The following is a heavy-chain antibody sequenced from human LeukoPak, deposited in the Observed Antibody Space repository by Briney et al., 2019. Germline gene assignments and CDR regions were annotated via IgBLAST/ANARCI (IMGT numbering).Heavy chain of an antibody. CDR3: ARGRMVRGVDFDY. V-gene: IGHV4-34*01. CDR2: INHSGST. D-gene: IGHD3-10*01. Sequence: PSETLSLTCAVYGGSFSGYYWSWIRQPPGKGLEWIGEINHSGSTNCNPSLKSRVTISVDTSKNQFSLKLSSVTAADTAVYYCARGRMVRGVDFDYWGQGTLVTVSS. CDR1: GGSFSGYY. J-gene: IGHJ4*02.